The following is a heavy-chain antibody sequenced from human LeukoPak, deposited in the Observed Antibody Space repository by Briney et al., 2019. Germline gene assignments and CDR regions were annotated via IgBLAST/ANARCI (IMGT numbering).Heavy chain of an antibody. D-gene: IGHD4-11*01. J-gene: IGHJ4*02. Sequence: GGSLRLSCAASGFTFSSYAMSWVRQAPGKGLEWVSAISGSGGSTYYADSVKGRFTISRGNSKNTLYLQMNSLRAEDTAVYYCAKSPGNYEWGEFDYWGQGTLVTVSS. CDR2: ISGSGGST. CDR3: AKSPGNYEWGEFDY. V-gene: IGHV3-23*01. CDR1: GFTFSSYA.